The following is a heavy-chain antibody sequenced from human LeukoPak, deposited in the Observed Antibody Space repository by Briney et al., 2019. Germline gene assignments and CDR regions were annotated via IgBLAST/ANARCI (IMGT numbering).Heavy chain of an antibody. CDR2: ISYDGSNK. D-gene: IGHD4-23*01. Sequence: GGSLRLSCAASGFTFSSYAMHWVRQAPGKGLEWVAVISYDGSNKYYADPVKGRFTISRDNSKNTLYLQMNSLRAEDTAVYYCARAAVVTGWDAWGQGTMVTVSS. CDR3: ARAAVVTGWDA. CDR1: GFTFSSYA. J-gene: IGHJ3*01. V-gene: IGHV3-30-3*01.